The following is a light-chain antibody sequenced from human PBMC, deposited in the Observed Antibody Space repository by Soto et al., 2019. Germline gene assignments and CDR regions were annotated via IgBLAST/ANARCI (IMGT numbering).Light chain of an antibody. J-gene: IGKJ2*01. CDR3: QQRSNWPPAYP. V-gene: IGKV3-11*01. Sequence: EIVLTQSPAPLSLSPGQIATLSCRASQSVSSYLAWYQQKPGQAPRLLIYDASNRATGIPARFSGSGSGTDFTLTISSLEPEDFAVYYCQQRSNWPPAYPFGQGNKLEIK. CDR2: DAS. CDR1: QSVSSY.